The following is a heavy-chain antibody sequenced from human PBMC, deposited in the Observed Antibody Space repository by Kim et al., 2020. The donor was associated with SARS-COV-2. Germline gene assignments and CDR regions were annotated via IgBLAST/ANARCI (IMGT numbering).Heavy chain of an antibody. CDR1: GFTFSSYA. D-gene: IGHD6-13*01. CDR3: AKDLAASSSWYPSKVYYYYGLDV. CDR2: ISGSGGST. Sequence: GGSLRLSCAASGFTFSSYAMSWVRQAPGKGLEWVSAISGSGGSTYYADSVKGRFTISRDNSKNTLYLQMNSLRAEDTAVYYCAKDLAASSSWYPSKVYYYYGLDVWGQGTTVTVSS. V-gene: IGHV3-23*01. J-gene: IGHJ6*02.